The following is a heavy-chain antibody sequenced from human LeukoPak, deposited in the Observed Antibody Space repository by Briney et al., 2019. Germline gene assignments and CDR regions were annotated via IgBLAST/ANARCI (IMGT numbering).Heavy chain of an antibody. CDR2: IRSKAYGGTT. D-gene: IGHD4-17*01. Sequence: GGSLRLSCTASGFTFGDYAMSWFRQAPGKGLEWVGFIRSKAYGGTTEYAASVKGRFTISRDDSKSIAYLQMNSLKTEDAAVYYCSRSYGDYESFDYWGQGTLVTVSS. J-gene: IGHJ4*02. V-gene: IGHV3-49*03. CDR3: SRSYGDYESFDY. CDR1: GFTFGDYA.